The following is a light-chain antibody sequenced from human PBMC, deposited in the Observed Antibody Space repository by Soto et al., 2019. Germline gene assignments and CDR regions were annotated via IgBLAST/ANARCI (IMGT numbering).Light chain of an antibody. V-gene: IGKV3D-15*01. CDR2: GVS. CDR3: QQYKNWPPMYT. CDR1: QSVSSY. Sequence: EIVVTQSPATLSVSPGERATLSCRASQSVSSYLAWYQQKPGQAPRLLMYGVSTRATGIPARFSGSGSGTDFTLTISSLQSEDFAVYYCQQYKNWPPMYTFGQGTKLEIK. J-gene: IGKJ2*01.